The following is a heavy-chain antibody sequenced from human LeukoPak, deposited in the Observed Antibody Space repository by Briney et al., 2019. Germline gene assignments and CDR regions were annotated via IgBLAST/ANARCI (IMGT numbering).Heavy chain of an antibody. Sequence: SQTLSLTYAISGDSVSSNSAAWNWIRQSPSRGLEWLGRTYYRSKWYNDYAVSVKSRITINPDTSKNQFSLQLNSVTHEDTALYYCARVRNYDFWSGYYTGYYYYYMDVWGKGTTVTVSS. CDR2: TYYRSKWYN. D-gene: IGHD3-3*01. CDR1: GDSVSSNSAA. J-gene: IGHJ6*03. CDR3: ARVRNYDFWSGYYTGYYYYYMDV. V-gene: IGHV6-1*01.